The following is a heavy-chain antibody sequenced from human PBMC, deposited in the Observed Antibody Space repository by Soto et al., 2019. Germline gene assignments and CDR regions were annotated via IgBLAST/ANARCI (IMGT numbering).Heavy chain of an antibody. V-gene: IGHV1-3*01. Sequence: ASVKVSCKASGYSFSTHGMHWVRQAPGQGLEWMGWINAGSGNARYSQKFQGRLSITRDTTASTAYMDLRSLRSEDTAVYYCARDVIMTIFGVVMGGTRFDPWGRGTLVTVSS. CDR2: INAGSGNA. J-gene: IGHJ5*02. CDR1: GYSFSTHG. D-gene: IGHD3-3*01. CDR3: ARDVIMTIFGVVMGGTRFDP.